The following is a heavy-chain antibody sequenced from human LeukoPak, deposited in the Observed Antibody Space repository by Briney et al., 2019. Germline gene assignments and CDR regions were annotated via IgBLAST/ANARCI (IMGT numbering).Heavy chain of an antibody. Sequence: GGSLRLSCEGSAFIFSGHWMNWVRQTPGKGLEWVASIKEDGSERQYVDSVKGRFSISRDNTKGSLFLQLNSLRAEDTAMYYCATPLDYRDSSGFHQGGDWGQGTLVTVSS. CDR3: ATPLDYRDSSGFHQGGD. J-gene: IGHJ4*02. V-gene: IGHV3-7*03. CDR2: IKEDGSER. CDR1: AFIFSGHW. D-gene: IGHD3-22*01.